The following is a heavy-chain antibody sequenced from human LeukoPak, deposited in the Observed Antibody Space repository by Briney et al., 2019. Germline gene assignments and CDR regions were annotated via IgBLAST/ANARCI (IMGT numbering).Heavy chain of an antibody. CDR2: INPSGGST. CDR3: ARGANEWGSGYSP. Sequence: ASVKVSCKASGYTFTSYYMHWVRQAPGQGLEWMGIINPSGGSTSYAQKFQGRVTMTRNTSISTAYMELSSLRSEDTAVYYCARGANEWGSGYSPWGQGTLVTVSS. V-gene: IGHV1-46*01. J-gene: IGHJ5*02. CDR1: GYTFTSYY. D-gene: IGHD3-22*01.